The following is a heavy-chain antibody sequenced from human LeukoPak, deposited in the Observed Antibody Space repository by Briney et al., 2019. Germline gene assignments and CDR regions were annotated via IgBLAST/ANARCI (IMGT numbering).Heavy chain of an antibody. Sequence: ASVKVSCKASGYTFTSYGISWVRQAPGQGLEWMGWINPNSGGTNYAQKFQGRVTMTRDTSISTAYMELSRLRSDDTAVYYCARVYRRSSSWDPYFDYWGQGTLVTVSS. CDR2: INPNSGGT. CDR3: ARVYRRSSSWDPYFDY. V-gene: IGHV1-2*02. J-gene: IGHJ4*02. CDR1: GYTFTSYG. D-gene: IGHD6-13*01.